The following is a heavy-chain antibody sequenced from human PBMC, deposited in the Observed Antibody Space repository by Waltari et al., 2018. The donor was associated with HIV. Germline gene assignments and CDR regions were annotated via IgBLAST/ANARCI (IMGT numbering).Heavy chain of an antibody. D-gene: IGHD2-15*01. Sequence: QQQLVQSGSELKEPGASVKVSCKASGYTFTNHAMNWVRQAPGQGLEWMGWINTNTFNPTYAQGFTGRLVFSLDTSVSTAYLQISSLRADDTAVYYCARGNCSGAHCWRRGEWFDPWGQGTLVTVSS. J-gene: IGHJ5*02. CDR2: INTNTFNP. CDR1: GYTFTNHA. V-gene: IGHV7-4-1*02. CDR3: ARGNCSGAHCWRRGEWFDP.